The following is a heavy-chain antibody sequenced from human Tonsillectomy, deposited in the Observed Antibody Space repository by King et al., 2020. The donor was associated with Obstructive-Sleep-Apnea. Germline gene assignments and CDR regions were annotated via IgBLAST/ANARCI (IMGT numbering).Heavy chain of an antibody. CDR1: GGSISRYY. CDR3: ARLGYSYGNYYFDY. CDR2: IYYSGST. J-gene: IGHJ4*02. Sequence: QLQESGPGLVKPSETLSLTCTVSGGSISRYYWSWIRQPPGKGLEWIGYIYYSGSTTYNPSLKSRVTISVDTSKNQFSLKLSSVTAADTAVYYCARLGYSYGNYYFDYWGQGTLVTVSS. D-gene: IGHD5-18*01. V-gene: IGHV4-59*01.